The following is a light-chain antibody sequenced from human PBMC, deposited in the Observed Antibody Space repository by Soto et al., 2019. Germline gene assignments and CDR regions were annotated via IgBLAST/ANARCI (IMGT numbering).Light chain of an antibody. CDR3: QAYDSGLSGPV. CDR2: GNS. CDR1: SYNIGAGSD. J-gene: IGLJ1*01. Sequence: QSVLTQPPSVSGAPGQRVTVSCTGSSYNIGAGSDVQWYQQLPGTAPKLLIYGNSNRPSGVPDRFSGSKSGTSASLAITGLQAEDEADYYCQAYDSGLSGPVFGTGTKVTVL. V-gene: IGLV1-40*01.